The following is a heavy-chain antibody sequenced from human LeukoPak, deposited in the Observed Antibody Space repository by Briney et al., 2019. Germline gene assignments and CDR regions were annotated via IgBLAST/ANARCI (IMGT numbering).Heavy chain of an antibody. Sequence: SETLSLTCAVSGGSISSYYWSWIRQPPGKGLEWIGYIYYSGSTNYNPSLKSRVTISVDTSKNQFSLKLSSVTAADTAVYYCARRSRSSLNFDYWGQGTLVTVSS. CDR2: IYYSGST. CDR1: GGSISSYY. V-gene: IGHV4-59*08. J-gene: IGHJ4*02. D-gene: IGHD2-2*01. CDR3: ARRSRSSLNFDY.